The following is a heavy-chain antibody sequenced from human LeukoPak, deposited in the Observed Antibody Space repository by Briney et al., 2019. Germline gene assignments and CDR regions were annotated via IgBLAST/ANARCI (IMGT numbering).Heavy chain of an antibody. Sequence: SVKVSCKASGGTFRSFASCWVRQAPGQGLEWMGGIIPIFRTANYAQKFQDRVTITADESTSTAYMELGSLRSEDTAVYYCTRAAYIVATSYYYGMDVWGQGTTVTVSS. CDR3: TRAAYIVATSYYYGMDV. CDR2: IIPIFRTA. D-gene: IGHD5-12*01. CDR1: GGTFRSFA. J-gene: IGHJ6*02. V-gene: IGHV1-69*13.